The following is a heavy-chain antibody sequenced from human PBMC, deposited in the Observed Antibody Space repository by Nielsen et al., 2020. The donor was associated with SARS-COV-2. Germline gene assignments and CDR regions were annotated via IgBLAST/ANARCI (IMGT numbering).Heavy chain of an antibody. Sequence: ASVQVSCKVSGYTLTALSMHWVRQAPGKGLEWMGGFEPEDGETIYAQKFQGRVTMTEDTSTDTAYMELSSLRSEDTAVYYCATGAAAGTQNWFDPWGQGTLVTVSS. V-gene: IGHV1-24*01. D-gene: IGHD6-13*01. CDR3: ATGAAAGTQNWFDP. CDR2: FEPEDGET. CDR1: GYTLTALS. J-gene: IGHJ5*02.